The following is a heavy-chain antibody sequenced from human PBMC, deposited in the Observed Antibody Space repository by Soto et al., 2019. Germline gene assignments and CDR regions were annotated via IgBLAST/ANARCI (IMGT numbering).Heavy chain of an antibody. V-gene: IGHV1-18*01. CDR3: AGGQYTTGTIQAFDP. J-gene: IGHJ5*02. D-gene: IGHD1-1*01. Sequence: GASVKGACKGAGYTLTSYGSSWGRQAPGQGLEWMGWISAYNGNTNYAQKLQGRVTMTTDTSTSTAYMELRSLRAEDTAVYYCAGGQYTTGTIQAFDPWGQGTLVTVSS. CDR2: ISAYNGNT. CDR1: GYTLTSYG.